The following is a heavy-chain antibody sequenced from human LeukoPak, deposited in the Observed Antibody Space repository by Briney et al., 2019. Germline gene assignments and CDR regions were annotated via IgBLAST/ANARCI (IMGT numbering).Heavy chain of an antibody. D-gene: IGHD3-22*01. J-gene: IGHJ6*02. Sequence: GASVKVSCNASGYTFTSYGINWVRQAPGQGLEWMGWISAYNGNTNYAQILQGRVTMTIDTSTNTAYMELRSLGSDDTAVYYCARRLTDSSGYYPYYYYGMDVWGQGTTVTVSS. CDR1: GYTFTSYG. CDR3: ARRLTDSSGYYPYYYYGMDV. V-gene: IGHV1-18*01. CDR2: ISAYNGNT.